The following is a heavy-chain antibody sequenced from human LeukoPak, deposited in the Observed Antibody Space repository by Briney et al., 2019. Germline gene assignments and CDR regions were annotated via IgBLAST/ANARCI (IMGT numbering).Heavy chain of an antibody. J-gene: IGHJ4*02. CDR1: GFTFSSYW. V-gene: IGHV3-7*04. D-gene: IGHD2-2*01. CDR2: INEDGSEK. Sequence: PGGSLRLSCAASGFTFSSYWMSWVRQAPGKGLEWVANINEDGSEKYYVDSVKGRFTISRDNAKNSLYLQMNRLRAEDTAVYHCARRYCSRTSCYVYFDYWGQGTLVTVSS. CDR3: ARRYCSRTSCYVYFDY.